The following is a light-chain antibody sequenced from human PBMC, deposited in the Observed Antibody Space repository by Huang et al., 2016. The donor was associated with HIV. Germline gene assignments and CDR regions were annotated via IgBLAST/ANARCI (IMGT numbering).Light chain of an antibody. Sequence: IQLTQSPSSLSASVGDRVTITCRASQGISSFLVWYQQKPGKAPKLLIYAASTLQRGVPSRFSGSGSGTEFTLTISSLQPEDFATYYCQQLNTYPPAFGGGTKVEIK. J-gene: IGKJ4*01. V-gene: IGKV1-9*01. CDR3: QQLNTYPPA. CDR1: QGISSF. CDR2: AAS.